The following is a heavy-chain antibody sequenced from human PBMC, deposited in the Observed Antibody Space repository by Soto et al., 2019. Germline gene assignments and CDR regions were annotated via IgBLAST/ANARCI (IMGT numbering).Heavy chain of an antibody. V-gene: IGHV5-51*01. J-gene: IGHJ6*02. CDR3: ARHSGSYPYYYYYGMDV. CDR1: GYSFTSFW. Sequence: GESLKISCKGSGYSFTSFWIGWVCQMPGRGLEWMGIIYPGDSDTRYSPSFQGQVTISADKSISTAYLQWSSLKASDTAMYYCARHSGSYPYYYYYGMDVWGQGTTVTVSS. CDR2: IYPGDSDT. D-gene: IGHD1-26*01.